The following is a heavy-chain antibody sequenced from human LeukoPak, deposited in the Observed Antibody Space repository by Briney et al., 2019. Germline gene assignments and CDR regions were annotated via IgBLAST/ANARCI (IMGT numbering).Heavy chain of an antibody. CDR2: IKQDGSNQ. Sequence: GGSLTLSCSASVFTYHSCHELGLRQAPGKGLEWVANIKQDGSNQYYVDSVKGRFTISRDNAMNSLYLQMNSLRAEDTAVYFCARAEDCRRDCFNAIDVWGHGTTVTVSS. CDR1: VFTYHSC. J-gene: IGHJ6*02. CDR3: ARAEDCRRDCFNAIDV. V-gene: IGHV3-7*04. D-gene: IGHD2-21*02.